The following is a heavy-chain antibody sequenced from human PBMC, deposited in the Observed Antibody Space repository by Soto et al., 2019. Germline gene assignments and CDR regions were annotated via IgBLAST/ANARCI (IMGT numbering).Heavy chain of an antibody. J-gene: IGHJ4*02. CDR1: DASITTSYW. D-gene: IGHD4-17*01. V-gene: IGHV4-4*02. Sequence: QVQLQESGPGLVKPSGTLSLTCAVSDASITTSYWWSWVRQPPGRGLEWIGEIWHSGSTNYNPSLKSRVTMSVDTSRNQFSLKLNSVTAADTAVYYCARGGDYKFDYWGQGTLVTDYS. CDR3: ARGGDYKFDY. CDR2: IWHSGST.